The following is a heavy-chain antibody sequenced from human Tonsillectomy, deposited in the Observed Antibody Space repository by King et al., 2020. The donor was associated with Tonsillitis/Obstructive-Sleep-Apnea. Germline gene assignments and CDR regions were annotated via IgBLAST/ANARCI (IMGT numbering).Heavy chain of an antibody. Sequence: QLVQSGPEVKKPGTSVKVSCKASGFTFTSSAMQWVRQARGQRLEWIGWIVVGSGNTNYAQKFQERVTITRDMSTSTACMELSRLRCEATAVYYCAAKSMPRGYGDPRAYFLDYWGQGTLVTVSS. CDR2: IVVGSGNT. D-gene: IGHD4-17*01. CDR3: AAKSMPRGYGDPRAYFLDY. V-gene: IGHV1-58*02. CDR1: GFTFTSSA. J-gene: IGHJ4*02.